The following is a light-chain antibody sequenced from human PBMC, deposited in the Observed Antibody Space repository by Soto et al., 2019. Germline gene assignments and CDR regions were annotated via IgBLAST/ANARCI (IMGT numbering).Light chain of an antibody. Sequence: QSVLTQPRSVSGSTGQSVAISCTGTSSDVGGYNYVSWYQQHPGKAPKLMIYDVSKRPSGVPDRFSGSKSGNTASLTISGLQAEDEADYYCCSYAGGSYVFGTGTKLTVL. CDR1: SSDVGGYNY. CDR3: CSYAGGSYV. J-gene: IGLJ1*01. V-gene: IGLV2-11*01. CDR2: DVS.